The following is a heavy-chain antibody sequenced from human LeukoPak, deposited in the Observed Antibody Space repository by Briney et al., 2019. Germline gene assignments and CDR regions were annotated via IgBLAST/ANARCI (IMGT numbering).Heavy chain of an antibody. J-gene: IGHJ4*02. V-gene: IGHV3-21*01. D-gene: IGHD3-3*01. CDR2: ISSSSSYI. CDR1: GFTFSSYE. Sequence: PGGSLRLSCAASGFTFSSYEMNWVRQAPGKGLEWVSSISSSSSYIYYADSVKGRFTIFRDNAKNSLYLQMNSLRAEDTAVYYCARGSTIFGVVIIEEYYFDYWGQGTLVTVSS. CDR3: ARGSTIFGVVIIEEYYFDY.